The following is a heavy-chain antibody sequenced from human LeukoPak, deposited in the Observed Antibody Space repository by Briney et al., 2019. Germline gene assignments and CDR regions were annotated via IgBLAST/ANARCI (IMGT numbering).Heavy chain of an antibody. Sequence: SETLSLTCAVYGGSFSGYYWSWIRQPPGKGLEWIGEINHSGSTNYNPSLKSRDTISVDTSKNQFSLKLSSVTAADTAVYYCARVLAGGFDPWGQGTLVTVSS. V-gene: IGHV4-34*01. CDR1: GGSFSGYY. J-gene: IGHJ5*02. CDR3: ARVLAGGFDP. CDR2: INHSGST. D-gene: IGHD3-10*01.